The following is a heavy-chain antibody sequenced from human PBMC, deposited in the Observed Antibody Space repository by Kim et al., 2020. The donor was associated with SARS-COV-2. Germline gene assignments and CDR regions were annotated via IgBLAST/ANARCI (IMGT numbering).Heavy chain of an antibody. CDR3: TTAMVGSSSSYY. J-gene: IGHJ4*02. Sequence: GGSLRLSCAASGFTFSNVWMSWVRQAPGKGLAWVGRIKSKTDGGTTDYAAPVKGRFTISRDDSKTTLYLQMNSLKTEDTAVYYCTTAMVGSSSSYYWGQGALVTVSS. CDR1: GFTFSNVW. CDR2: IKSKTDGGTT. D-gene: IGHD6-6*01. V-gene: IGHV3-15*01.